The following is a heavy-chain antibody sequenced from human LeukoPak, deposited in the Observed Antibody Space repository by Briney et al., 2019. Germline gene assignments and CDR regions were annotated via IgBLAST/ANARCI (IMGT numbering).Heavy chain of an antibody. CDR2: ISGSGGST. D-gene: IGHD2-2*01. CDR1: GFTFSSYA. CDR3: AKDHCSSTSCYFFGLPADNWFDP. V-gene: IGHV3-23*01. Sequence: GGSLRLSCAASGFTFSSYAMSWVRQAPGKGLEWVSAISGSGGSTYYADSVKGRFTISRDNSKNTLYLQMNSLRAEDTAVYYCAKDHCSSTSCYFFGLPADNWFDPWGQGTLVTVSS. J-gene: IGHJ5*02.